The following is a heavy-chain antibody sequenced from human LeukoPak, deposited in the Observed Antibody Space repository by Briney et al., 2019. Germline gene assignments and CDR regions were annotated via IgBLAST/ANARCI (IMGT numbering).Heavy chain of an antibody. CDR2: ISALNGNT. J-gene: IGHJ4*02. CDR3: ATDLGGSYY. CDR1: GYSFNTYS. V-gene: IGHV1-18*01. Sequence: GASVKVSCKASGYSFNTYSVNWVRQAPGQGFEWMGWISALNGNTNYAQKFRDRVTMTEDTSTDTAYMELSSLRSEDTAVYYCATDLGGSYYWGQGTLVTVSS. D-gene: IGHD1-26*01.